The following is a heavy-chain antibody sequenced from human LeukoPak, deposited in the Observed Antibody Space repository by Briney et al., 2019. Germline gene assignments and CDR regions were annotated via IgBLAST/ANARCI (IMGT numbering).Heavy chain of an antibody. CDR3: ARNKRGDY. V-gene: IGHV3-7*01. D-gene: IGHD1/OR15-1a*01. Sequence: GGSLRLSCAASGFTFSIYWMSWVRQAPGKGLEWVANIKEDVSEKHYVDSVKGRFTISRDSAKNSLYLQMNSLRAEDTAVYYCARNKRGDYWGQGTLVTVSS. J-gene: IGHJ4*02. CDR1: GFTFSIYW. CDR2: IKEDVSEK.